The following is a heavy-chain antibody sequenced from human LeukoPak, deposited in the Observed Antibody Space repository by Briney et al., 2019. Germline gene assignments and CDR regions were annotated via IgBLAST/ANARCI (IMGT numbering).Heavy chain of an antibody. CDR2: IYYSGST. J-gene: IGHJ4*02. V-gene: IGHV4-31*03. CDR3: ARESSDWSFSIDY. CDR1: GGSISSGGYY. D-gene: IGHD6-19*01. Sequence: PSETLSLTCTVSGGSISSGGYYWSWIRPHPGKGLEWIGYIYYSGSTYYNPSLKSRVTISVDKSKNQFSLNLSSVTAADTAIYYCARESSDWSFSIDYWGQGTLVTVSS.